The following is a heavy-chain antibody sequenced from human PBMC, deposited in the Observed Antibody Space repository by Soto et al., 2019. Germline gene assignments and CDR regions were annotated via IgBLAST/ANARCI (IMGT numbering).Heavy chain of an antibody. V-gene: IGHV4-59*08. CDR3: ARHRAPGYNWKELYYYGMDV. CDR1: GGSISSYY. CDR2: IYYSGST. J-gene: IGHJ6*02. Sequence: QVQLQESGPGLVKPSETLSLTCTVSGGSISSYYWSWIRQPPGKGLEWIGYIYYSGSTNYNPSLKSRVTISVDTSKNQFSLKLSSVTAADTAVYYCARHRAPGYNWKELYYYGMDVWGQGTTVTVSS. D-gene: IGHD1-1*01.